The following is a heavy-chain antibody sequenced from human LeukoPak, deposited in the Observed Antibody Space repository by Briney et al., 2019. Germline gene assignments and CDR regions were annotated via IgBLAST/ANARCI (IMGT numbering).Heavy chain of an antibody. CDR2: IDPSESDT. J-gene: IGHJ4*02. V-gene: IGHV5-10-1*01. CDR1: GYSFTSYW. D-gene: IGHD3-10*01. Sequence: GESLQISCAGSGYSFTSYWISWVRRMPGKGLEWMGRIDPSESDTNYSPSFQGHVTISADKSISTAYLQWSSLKASDTAIYYCARHDYYGSRSYGDYWGQGTLVTVSS. CDR3: ARHDYYGSRSYGDY.